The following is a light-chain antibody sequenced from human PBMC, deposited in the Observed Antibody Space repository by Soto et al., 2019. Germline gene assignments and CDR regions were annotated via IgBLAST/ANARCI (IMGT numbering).Light chain of an antibody. CDR3: MQRIEFPLT. CDR1: QSLLDSDDGNTY. CDR2: TVS. V-gene: IGKV2-40*01. J-gene: IGKJ4*01. Sequence: DIVMTQTPLSLPVTPGEPASISCRSSQSLLDSDDGNTYLDWYLQKPGQSPQLLIYTVSYRASGVPDRFSGSGSGNDFTLKISRVQAEDVGVYYCMQRIEFPLTFGGGTKVDIK.